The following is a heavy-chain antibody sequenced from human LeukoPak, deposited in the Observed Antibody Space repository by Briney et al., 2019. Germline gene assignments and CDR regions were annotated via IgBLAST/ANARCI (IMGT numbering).Heavy chain of an antibody. J-gene: IGHJ6*02. CDR2: INPNSGGT. D-gene: IGHD6-25*01. Sequence: ASVKVSCKASGYTFTGYYMHWVRQAPGQGLEWMGWINPNSGGTNYAQKFQGRVTMTRDTSISTAYMELSRLRSDDTAVYYCAIDKGYSSDWTLHYGMDVWGQGTTVTVSS. CDR1: GYTFTGYY. CDR3: AIDKGYSSDWTLHYGMDV. V-gene: IGHV1-2*02.